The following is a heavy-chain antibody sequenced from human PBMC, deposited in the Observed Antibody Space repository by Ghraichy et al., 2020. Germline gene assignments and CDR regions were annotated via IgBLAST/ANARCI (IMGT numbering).Heavy chain of an antibody. CDR2: INHSGST. J-gene: IGHJ4*02. D-gene: IGHD3-3*02. CDR3: ARGRGHWRERPFDY. Sequence: SETLSLTCAVYGGSFSGYYWSWIRQPPGKGLEWIGEINHSGSTNYNPSLKSRVTISVDTSKNQFSLKLSSATAADTAVYYCARGRGHWRERPFDYWGQGTLVTVSS. V-gene: IGHV4-34*01. CDR1: GGSFSGYY.